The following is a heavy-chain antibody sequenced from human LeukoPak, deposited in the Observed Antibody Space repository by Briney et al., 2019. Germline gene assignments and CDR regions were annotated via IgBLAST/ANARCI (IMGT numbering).Heavy chain of an antibody. D-gene: IGHD4-23*01. Sequence: SGGSLRLSCAASGFTFSNYVMGWVRQAQGKGLEWVSAISENGGGADYADSVRGRFTISRDNSKNTLYLQMGSLRAEDMAVYYCATLDYGGNPSLGAFDIWGQGTMVTVSS. V-gene: IGHV3-23*01. CDR1: GFTFSNYV. CDR2: ISENGGGA. CDR3: ATLDYGGNPSLGAFDI. J-gene: IGHJ3*02.